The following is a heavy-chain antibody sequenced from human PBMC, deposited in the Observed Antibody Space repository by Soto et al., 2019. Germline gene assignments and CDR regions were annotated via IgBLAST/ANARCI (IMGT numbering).Heavy chain of an antibody. D-gene: IGHD6-19*01. CDR3: ARAVAVAADFDY. CDR2: MNPNSGNT. V-gene: IGHV1-8*01. Sequence: ASVKVSCKACGYSFTSYDIHWVRQATGQGLEYLGWMNPNSGNTGYVQKFQGRVTITRDTSASAAYMELSSLSSEDTAVYYCARAVAVAADFDYWGQGTLVTVSS. CDR1: GYSFTSYD. J-gene: IGHJ4*02.